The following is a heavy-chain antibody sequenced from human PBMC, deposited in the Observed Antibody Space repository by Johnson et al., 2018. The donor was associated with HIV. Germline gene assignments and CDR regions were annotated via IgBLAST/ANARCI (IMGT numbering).Heavy chain of an antibody. J-gene: IGHJ3*02. CDR3: ARAYSYGVFDI. D-gene: IGHD5-18*01. CDR1: GFTVSSNY. Sequence: MLLVESGGGLVQPGGSLRLSCAASGFTVSSNYMSWLRQAPGKGLEWVSVIYSGDTTYYADSVKDRFTISRDNSKNTLYLQMNSLRAEDTALYYCARAYSYGVFDIWGQGTMVTVSS. CDR2: IYSGDTT. V-gene: IGHV3-66*01.